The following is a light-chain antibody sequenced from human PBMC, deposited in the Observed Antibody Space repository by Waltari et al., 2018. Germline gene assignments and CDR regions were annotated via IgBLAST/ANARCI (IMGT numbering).Light chain of an antibody. CDR3: SSYAGSNKYVV. CDR1: SSDVGGYNY. V-gene: IGLV2-8*01. CDR2: EVS. Sequence: QSALTQPPSASGSPGQSVTIPCTGTSSDVGGYNYVSWYQQHPGKAPKLMIYEVSKRPSGVPDRFSGSKSGNTASLTVSGLQAEDEADYYCSSYAGSNKYVVFGGGTKLTVL. J-gene: IGLJ2*01.